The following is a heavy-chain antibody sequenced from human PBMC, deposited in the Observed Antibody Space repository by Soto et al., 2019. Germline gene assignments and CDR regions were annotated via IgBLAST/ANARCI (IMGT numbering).Heavy chain of an antibody. V-gene: IGHV3-21*01. J-gene: IGHJ5*02. Sequence: PGGSLRLSCAASGFTFSSYSMNWVRQAPGKGLEWVSSISSSSSYIYYADSVKGRFTISRDNAKNSLYRQMNSLRAEDTAVYYCAREIVDRITMVRGVITNWFDPWGQGTLVTVSS. CDR3: AREIVDRITMVRGVITNWFDP. CDR1: GFTFSSYS. CDR2: ISSSSSYI. D-gene: IGHD3-10*01.